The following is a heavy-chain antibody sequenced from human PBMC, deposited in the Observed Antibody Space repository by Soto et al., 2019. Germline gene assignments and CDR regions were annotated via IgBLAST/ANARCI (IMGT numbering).Heavy chain of an antibody. CDR3: ARGGILEWLSPYYFDY. CDR1: GGSISSSSYY. Sequence: SETLSLTCTVSGGSISSSSYYWGWIRQPPGKGLEWIGSIYYSGSTYYNPSLKSRVTISVDTSKNQFSLKLSSVTAADTAVYYCARGGILEWLSPYYFDYWGQGTLVTVSS. J-gene: IGHJ4*02. D-gene: IGHD3-3*01. V-gene: IGHV4-39*01. CDR2: IYYSGST.